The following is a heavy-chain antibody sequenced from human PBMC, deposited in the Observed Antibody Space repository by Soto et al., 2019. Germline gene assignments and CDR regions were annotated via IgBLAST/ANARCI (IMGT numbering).Heavy chain of an antibody. CDR3: AMGIAALRLSWCGP. CDR1: GYTFSGNY. V-gene: IGHV1-2*02. Sequence: QAQLVQSGAEVKKPGASVKVSCMASGYTFSGNYLHWVRQAPGQGLEWMGWINPKSGGTGYAQKFQGRVTMTPATSTSTAYLELSSLRSADTAVYYCAMGIAALRLSWCGPWGQGTLVTVSS. D-gene: IGHD6-13*01. J-gene: IGHJ5*02. CDR2: INPKSGGT.